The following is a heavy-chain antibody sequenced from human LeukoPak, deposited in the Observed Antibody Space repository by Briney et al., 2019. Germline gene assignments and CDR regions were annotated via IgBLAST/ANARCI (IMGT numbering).Heavy chain of an antibody. V-gene: IGHV3-74*01. D-gene: IGHD6-13*01. J-gene: IGHJ4*02. CDR1: GFTLSTYW. CDR2: IHSDGRST. Sequence: GGSLRLSCAASGFTLSTYWMHWVRQAPGKGLVWVARIHSDGRSTTYADSVKGRFTISRDNAKNTLYLQMNRLRAEDTAVYYCARDIYSKSGDDYWGQGTLVTVSS. CDR3: ARDIYSKSGDDY.